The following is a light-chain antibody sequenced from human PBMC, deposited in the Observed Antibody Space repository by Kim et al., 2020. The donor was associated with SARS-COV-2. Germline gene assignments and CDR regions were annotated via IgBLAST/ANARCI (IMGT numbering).Light chain of an antibody. V-gene: IGKV1-5*03. J-gene: IGKJ1*01. CDR1: QSINNW. CDR2: KTS. Sequence: DIQMTQSPSTLSASVGDRVTITCRASQSINNWLAWYQQKPGKAPKLLIYKTSTLESGVPSRFSGSGSGTEFTLTISSLQPDDIATYYCQQYNGYSLFGQGTKVDIK. CDR3: QQYNGYSL.